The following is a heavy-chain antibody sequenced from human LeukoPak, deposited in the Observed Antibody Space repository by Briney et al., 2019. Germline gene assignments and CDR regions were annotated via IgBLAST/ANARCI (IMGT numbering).Heavy chain of an antibody. CDR2: ISWNSGSI. Sequence: GGSLRLSCAASGFTFDDYAMHWVRQAPGKGLEWVPGISWNSGSIGYADSVKGRFTISRDNAKNSLYLQMNSLRAEDTALYYCAKDDNLYSSSSVYDYWGQGTLVTVSS. CDR3: AKDDNLYSSSSVYDY. V-gene: IGHV3-9*01. D-gene: IGHD6-6*01. J-gene: IGHJ4*02. CDR1: GFTFDDYA.